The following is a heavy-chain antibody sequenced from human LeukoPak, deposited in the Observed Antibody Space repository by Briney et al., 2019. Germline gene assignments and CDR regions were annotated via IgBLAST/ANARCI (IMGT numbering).Heavy chain of an antibody. CDR2: ISYDGSKK. CDR3: AKEASSGYGFDY. V-gene: IGHV3-30*18. D-gene: IGHD3-22*01. CDR1: AGSISSSN. J-gene: IGHJ4*02. Sequence: LSLSCSVSAGSISSSNWWSGVRQATGKGLEWVAVISYDGSKKYYADSVKGRFTISRDNSKNTLFLQMNSLRAEDTAVYYCAKEASSGYGFDYWGQGTLVTVSS.